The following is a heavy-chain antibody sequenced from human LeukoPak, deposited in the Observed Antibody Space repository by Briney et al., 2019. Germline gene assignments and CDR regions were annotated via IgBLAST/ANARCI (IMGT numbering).Heavy chain of an antibody. V-gene: IGHV4-59*01. Sequence: SETLSLTCTVSGGSISSYFWSWIRQPPGKGLEWIGYIYYSGSTYYNPSLRSRVTISVDTSKNQFSLKLSSVTAADTAVYYCARSSEGRYYYDSSGYSYYYYYMDVWGKGTTVTISS. D-gene: IGHD3-22*01. CDR2: IYYSGST. CDR3: ARSSEGRYYYDSSGYSYYYYYMDV. CDR1: GGSISSYF. J-gene: IGHJ6*03.